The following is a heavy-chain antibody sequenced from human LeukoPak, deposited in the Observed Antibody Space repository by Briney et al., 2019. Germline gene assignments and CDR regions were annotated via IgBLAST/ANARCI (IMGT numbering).Heavy chain of an antibody. D-gene: IGHD6-19*01. CDR2: ISGSGGST. Sequence: GGSLRLSCAASGFTFSSYSMNWVRQAPGKGLEWVSAISGSGGSTYYADSVKGRFTISRDNSKNTLYLQMNSLRAEDTAVYYCAESRRGWPTYFDYWGQGTLVTVSS. CDR1: GFTFSSYS. CDR3: AESRRGWPTYFDY. V-gene: IGHV3-23*01. J-gene: IGHJ4*02.